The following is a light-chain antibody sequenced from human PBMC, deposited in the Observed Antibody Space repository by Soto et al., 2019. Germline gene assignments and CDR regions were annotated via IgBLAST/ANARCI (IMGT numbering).Light chain of an antibody. CDR1: SSDVGGYNF. CDR2: DVT. Sequence: QSALTQPASVSGSPGQSITLSCTGTSSDVGGYNFVSWYQQHPGKVPKLVIYDVTNRPSGVSNRFSGSKSGNTASLTISGLQAEVEADYYCSSYTSSSTDVFGTGTKLTVL. V-gene: IGLV2-14*01. CDR3: SSYTSSSTDV. J-gene: IGLJ1*01.